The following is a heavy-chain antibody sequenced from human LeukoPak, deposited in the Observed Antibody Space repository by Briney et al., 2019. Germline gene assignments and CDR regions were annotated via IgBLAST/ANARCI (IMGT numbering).Heavy chain of an antibody. D-gene: IGHD2-2*01. CDR2: INHSGST. V-gene: IGHV4-34*01. J-gene: IGHJ5*02. CDR3: ARGHPRYCSSTSCYGGWFDP. CDR1: GGSFIGYY. Sequence: SETLSLTCAVYGGSFIGYYWSWIRQPPGKGLEWIGEINHSGSTNYNPSLKSRVTISVDTSKNQFSLKLSFLTATVRPCFYCARGHPRYCSSTSCYGGWFDPWGQGTLVTVSS.